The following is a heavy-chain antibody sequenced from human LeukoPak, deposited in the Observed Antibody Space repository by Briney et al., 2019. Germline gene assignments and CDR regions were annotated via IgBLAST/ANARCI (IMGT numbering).Heavy chain of an antibody. V-gene: IGHV5-51*01. D-gene: IGHD6-6*01. CDR1: GYTFTNYW. J-gene: IGHJ4*02. CDR2: IYPGDSDT. CDR3: ARTYRSSDPLDY. Sequence: GESLQISCQGSGYTFTNYWIAWVRQMPGKGLEWMGIIYPGDSDTRYSPSFQGQVTLSADKSISTAFLQWSSLEASDTAMYYCARTYRSSDPLDYWGQGTLVTVSS.